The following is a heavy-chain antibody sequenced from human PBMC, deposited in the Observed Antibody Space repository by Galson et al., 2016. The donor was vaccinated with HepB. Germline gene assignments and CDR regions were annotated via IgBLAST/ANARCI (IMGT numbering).Heavy chain of an antibody. CDR1: GGSINSPNW. J-gene: IGHJ4*02. CDR2: IYPSGTT. CDR3: ASAVSQISGFDN. Sequence: SETLSLTCVVSGGSINSPNWWIWVRQSPGGGLEWIGEIYPSGTTEFNPSLKSRVTISLDKSQNHFSLQLTSVTAADTAVYYCASAVSQISGFDNWGQGTLVTVSS. V-gene: IGHV4-4*02. D-gene: IGHD3-3*01.